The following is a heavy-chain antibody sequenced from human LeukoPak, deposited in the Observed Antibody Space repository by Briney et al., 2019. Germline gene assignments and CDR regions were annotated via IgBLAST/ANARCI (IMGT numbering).Heavy chain of an antibody. D-gene: IGHD3-16*01. V-gene: IGHV3-21*01. CDR3: TREGGVGS. J-gene: IGHJ5*01. CDR1: GFSFSLYS. CDR2: ISGDSSGNYI. Sequence: PGGSLRLSCVASGFSFSLYSMNWVRQAPGKGLEWASTISGDSSGNYIDYADSVKGRFTISRDNAKNSVFLQMNGLRDDDTAVYYCTREGGVGSWGQGTLVSVSS.